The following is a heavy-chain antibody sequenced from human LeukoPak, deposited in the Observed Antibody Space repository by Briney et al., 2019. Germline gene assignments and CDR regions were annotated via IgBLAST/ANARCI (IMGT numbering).Heavy chain of an antibody. CDR1: GGSISSYY. CDR2: IYYSGST. D-gene: IGHD4-23*01. J-gene: IGHJ4*02. V-gene: IGHV4-59*01. Sequence: DPSETLSLTYTVSGGSISSYYWSWIRQPPGKGLEWIGYIYYSGSTNYNPSLKSRVTISVDTSKNQFSLKLSSVTAADTAVYYCARDRAGLYGGYWGQGTLVTVSS. CDR3: ARDRAGLYGGY.